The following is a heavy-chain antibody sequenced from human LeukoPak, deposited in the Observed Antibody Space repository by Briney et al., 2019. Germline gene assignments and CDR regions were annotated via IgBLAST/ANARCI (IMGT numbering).Heavy chain of an antibody. CDR3: ARDSMVRGVTQPKNRFDY. Sequence: GASVKVSCKASGDTFTGYYMHWVRQAPGQGLEWMGWINPNSGGTNYAQKFQGRVTMTRDTSISTAYMELSRLRSDDTAVYYCARDSMVRGVTQPKNRFDYWGQGTLVIVSS. D-gene: IGHD3-10*01. V-gene: IGHV1-2*02. CDR2: INPNSGGT. J-gene: IGHJ4*02. CDR1: GDTFTGYY.